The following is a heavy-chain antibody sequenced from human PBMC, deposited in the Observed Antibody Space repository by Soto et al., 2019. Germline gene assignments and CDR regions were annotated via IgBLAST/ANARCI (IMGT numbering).Heavy chain of an antibody. D-gene: IGHD3-22*01. J-gene: IGHJ6*02. CDR2: INPIFGTA. CDR1: GYTFTGYY. Sequence: SVKVSCKASGYTFTGYYMHWVRQAPGQGLEWMGWINPIFGTANYAQKLQGRVTITADESTSTAYMELSSLRSEDTAVYYCARDTKILDYYDSSGYYSYYYYGMDVWGQGTTVTVSS. V-gene: IGHV1-69*13. CDR3: ARDTKILDYYDSSGYYSYYYYGMDV.